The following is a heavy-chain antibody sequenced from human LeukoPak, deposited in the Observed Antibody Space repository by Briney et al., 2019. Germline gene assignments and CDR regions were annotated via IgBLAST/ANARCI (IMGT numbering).Heavy chain of an antibody. D-gene: IGHD3-3*01. CDR3: ASYDFWSGYRDWFDP. J-gene: IGHJ5*02. CDR1: GFIFSNYA. V-gene: IGHV3-23*01. Sequence: GGSLRLSCAASGFIFSNYAMSWVRQAPGKGLEWVSAISGSGGSTYYADSVKGRFTISRDNSKNTLYLQMNSLRAEDTAVYYCASYDFWSGYRDWFDPWGQGTLVTVSS. CDR2: ISGSGGST.